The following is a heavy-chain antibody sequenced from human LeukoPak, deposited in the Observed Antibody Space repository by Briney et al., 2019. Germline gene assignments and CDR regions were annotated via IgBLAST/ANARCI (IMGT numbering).Heavy chain of an antibody. Sequence: GGSLRLSRAASGFTFSSYSMNWVRQAPGKGLEWVSYISSSSSTIYYADSVKGRFTISRDNAKNSLYLQMNSLRAEDTAVYYCARGGYCSSTSCQNTDYWGQGTPVTVSS. D-gene: IGHD2-2*01. CDR1: GFTFSSYS. CDR2: ISSSSSTI. V-gene: IGHV3-48*01. J-gene: IGHJ4*02. CDR3: ARGGYCSSTSCQNTDY.